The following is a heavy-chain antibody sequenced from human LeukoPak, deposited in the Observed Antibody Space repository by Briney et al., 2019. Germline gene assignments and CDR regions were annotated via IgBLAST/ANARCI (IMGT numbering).Heavy chain of an antibody. CDR1: GFTFRSYA. D-gene: IGHD6-25*01. V-gene: IGHV3-23*01. CDR2: ISGSGGST. CDR3: AKDRFSGAGGY. J-gene: IGHJ4*02. Sequence: GGSLRLSCAASGFTFRSYAMSWVRQAPGKGLEWVSAISGSGGSTYYADSVKGRFTISRDNSKNTLYMQMNSLRAEDTAVYYCAKDRFSGAGGYWGQGTLVTVSS.